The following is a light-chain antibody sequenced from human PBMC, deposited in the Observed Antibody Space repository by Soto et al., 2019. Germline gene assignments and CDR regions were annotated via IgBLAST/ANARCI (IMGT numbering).Light chain of an antibody. J-gene: IGLJ1*01. V-gene: IGLV1-51*01. CDR2: DDN. CDR1: SSNIGGNS. CDR3: GSWDSRLSAYV. Sequence: QSVLTQPPSVSAAPGQKVTISCSGSSSNIGGNSVSWYQQLPGTAPKLLIYDDNKRPSGIPDRFSGSKSGTSATLGITGFQTGDEADYYCGSWDSRLSAYVFGNGTKATV.